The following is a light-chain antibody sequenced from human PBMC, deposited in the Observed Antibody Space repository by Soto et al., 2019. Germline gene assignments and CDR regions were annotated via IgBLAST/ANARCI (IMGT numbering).Light chain of an antibody. V-gene: IGLV4-69*01. J-gene: IGLJ2*01. Sequence: QLVLTQSPSASASLGASVKLTCTLSSRHSSYAIAWHQQQPEKGPRYLMKLNSDGRHTKGDGIPVRFSGSSSGTERYLTIPSLQSEDEADYYCQTWGTGILVFGGGTKLTVL. CDR3: QTWGTGILV. CDR1: SRHSSYA. CDR2: LNSDGRH.